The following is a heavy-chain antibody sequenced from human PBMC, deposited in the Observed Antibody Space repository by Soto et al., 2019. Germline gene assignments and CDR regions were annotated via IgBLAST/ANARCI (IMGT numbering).Heavy chain of an antibody. J-gene: IGHJ4*02. D-gene: IGHD2-8*01. CDR1: SGSISSSNW. V-gene: IGHV4-4*02. CDR3: AGRLGYCTYGVCSEFNY. CDR2: IYHSGST. Sequence: QVQLQESGPGLVKPSGTLSLTCAVSSGSISSSNWWSWVRQPPGKGLEWIGEIYHSGSTNYNPSLKSRVTISVDKSKNQISLKLSSVTAADTAVYYCAGRLGYCTYGVCSEFNYWGQGTLVTVSS.